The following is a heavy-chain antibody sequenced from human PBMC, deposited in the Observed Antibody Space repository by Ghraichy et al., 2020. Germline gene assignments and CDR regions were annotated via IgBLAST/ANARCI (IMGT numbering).Heavy chain of an antibody. Sequence: GSLRLSCAASGFIFSGYWMSWVRQAPGKGLEWVAIIKEDGSETSYVDSVKGRFTISRDNAKNSLFLQMNSLRVEDTAVYYCARDWGGPTQTSIDYWGQGTLVTLSS. J-gene: IGHJ4*02. V-gene: IGHV3-7*01. CDR1: GFIFSGYW. CDR3: ARDWGGPTQTSIDY. D-gene: IGHD1-26*01. CDR2: IKEDGSET.